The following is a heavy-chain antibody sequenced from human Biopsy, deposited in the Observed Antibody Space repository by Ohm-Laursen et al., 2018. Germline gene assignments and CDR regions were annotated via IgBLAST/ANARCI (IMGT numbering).Heavy chain of an antibody. CDR3: AKCMTYSGDGIDC. CDR2: ISGRTSGT. V-gene: IGHV3-23*01. J-gene: IGHJ4*02. Sequence: SLRLSCAASGFPFTGFSMDWARQAPGKGLEWVSGISGRTSGTYYADSVKGRFTISRDNSKNTLYLQMSSLRAEDTALYYCAKCMTYSGDGIDCWGQGTLVTVSS. CDR1: GFPFTGFS. D-gene: IGHD5-12*01.